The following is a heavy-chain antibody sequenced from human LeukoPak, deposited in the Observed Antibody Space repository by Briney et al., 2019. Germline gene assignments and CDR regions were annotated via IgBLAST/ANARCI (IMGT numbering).Heavy chain of an antibody. CDR2: ISSSSSTI. CDR1: GFTFDDYG. CDR3: ARDNAEWLRHDAFDI. J-gene: IGHJ3*02. Sequence: GGSLRLSCAASGFTFDDYGMSWVRQAPGKGLEWVSYISSSSSTIYYADSVKGRFTISRDNAKNSLYLQMNSLRAEDTAVYYCARDNAEWLRHDAFDIWGQGTMVTVSS. D-gene: IGHD3-3*01. V-gene: IGHV3-48*01.